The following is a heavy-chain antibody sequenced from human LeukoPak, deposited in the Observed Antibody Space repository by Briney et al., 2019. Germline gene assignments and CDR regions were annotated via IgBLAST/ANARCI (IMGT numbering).Heavy chain of an antibody. CDR1: GGSINSSSYY. V-gene: IGHV4-39*07. D-gene: IGHD4-17*01. Sequence: SETLSLTCTVSGGSINSSSYYLGWIRQPPGKGLEWIGSIYYSGSTYYNPSLKSRVTISVDTSKNQFSLKLSSVTAADTAVYYCARLSTVTTSFDYWGQGTLVTVSS. CDR3: ARLSTVTTSFDY. CDR2: IYYSGST. J-gene: IGHJ4*02.